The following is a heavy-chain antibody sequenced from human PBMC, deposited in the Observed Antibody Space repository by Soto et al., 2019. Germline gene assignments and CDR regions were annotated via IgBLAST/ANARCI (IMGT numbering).Heavy chain of an antibody. D-gene: IGHD5-12*01. CDR1: GGSVSSEHYY. V-gene: IGHV4-61*03. CDR2: FFYTGST. J-gene: IGHJ4*02. Sequence: QVQLQESGPGLVKSSETLSLTCTVSGGSVSSEHYYWNWIRQAPGKGLEWIGYFFYTGSTNYNPSLESRLTMSVDMSKNHFSLKLSSVTAADTAVYYCAGGNDGKKVAYWGQGTLVTVSS. CDR3: AGGNDGKKVAY.